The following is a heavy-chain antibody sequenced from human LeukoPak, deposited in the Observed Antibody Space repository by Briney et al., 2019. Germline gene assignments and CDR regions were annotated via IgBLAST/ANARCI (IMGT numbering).Heavy chain of an antibody. V-gene: IGHV1-18*01. J-gene: IGHJ4*02. CDR2: ISGYGNT. CDR3: GRFGTGYVDY. D-gene: IGHD2-8*02. CDR1: GYTFTSYG. Sequence: ASVKVSCKASGYTFTSYGISWVRQAPGQGLEWMGWISGYGNTEYEQKFQGRVTMTMDTSTSTAYMYLTGLRSDDTAVYYCGRFGTGYVDYWGQGTLVTVSS.